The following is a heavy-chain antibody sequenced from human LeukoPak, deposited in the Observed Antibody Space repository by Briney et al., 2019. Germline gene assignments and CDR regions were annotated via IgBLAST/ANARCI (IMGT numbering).Heavy chain of an antibody. CDR3: ARDQRSRGYYDSSGFADY. Sequence: GGSLRLSCAASGFTFSSYSMNWVRQAPGKGLEWVSSISSSSSYIYYADSVKGRFTISRDNAKNSLYLQMNSLRAEDTAVYYCARDQRSRGYYDSSGFADYWGQGTLVTVSS. CDR2: ISSSSSYI. V-gene: IGHV3-21*01. J-gene: IGHJ4*02. CDR1: GFTFSSYS. D-gene: IGHD3-22*01.